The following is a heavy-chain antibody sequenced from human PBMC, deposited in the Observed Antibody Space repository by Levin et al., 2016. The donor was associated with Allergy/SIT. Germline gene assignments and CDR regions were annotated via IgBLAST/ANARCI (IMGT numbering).Heavy chain of an antibody. CDR1: GLPFSSYT. V-gene: IGHV3-21*01. J-gene: IGHJ4*01. CDR2: ISGTTGFT. D-gene: IGHD2-15*01. Sequence: GGSLRLSCAASGLPFSSYTMNWVRQAPGKGLEWVSSISGTTGFTYYADSLQGRFTISRDNAENSLYLQMNSLRVEDTAVYYCARGLGNCNGGSCYRYFDTWGQGTLVTVSS. CDR3: ARGLGNCNGGSCYRYFDT.